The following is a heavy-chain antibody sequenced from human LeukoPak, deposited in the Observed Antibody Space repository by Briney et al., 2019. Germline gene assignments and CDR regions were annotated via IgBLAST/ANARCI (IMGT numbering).Heavy chain of an antibody. J-gene: IGHJ5*02. CDR3: ARKRRGSSVGGWFDP. CDR1: GGSISSGSYY. CDR2: IYSSGST. D-gene: IGHD6-13*01. Sequence: SETLSLTCTVSGGSISSGSYYWSWIRQPAGKGLEWIGRIYSSGSTNYNPSLKSRVTISVDTSKNQFSLKLSSVTAADTAVYYCARKRRGSSVGGWFDPWGQGTLVTVSS. V-gene: IGHV4-61*02.